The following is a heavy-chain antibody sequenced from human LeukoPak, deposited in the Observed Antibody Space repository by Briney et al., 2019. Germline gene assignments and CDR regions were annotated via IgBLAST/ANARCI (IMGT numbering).Heavy chain of an antibody. J-gene: IGHJ3*02. Sequence: ASVKVSCKTSGYTFTHYGISWVRQAPGQGLEWVGWISAYNGDTKYAQSFQDKVTMTTDTSTSTAYMELRSLTSDDTAVYYCARSLLVVPDASGEHDAFDMWGRGTMVTVSS. CDR2: ISAYNGDT. D-gene: IGHD2-8*02. V-gene: IGHV1-18*01. CDR1: GYTFTHYG. CDR3: ARSLLVVPDASGEHDAFDM.